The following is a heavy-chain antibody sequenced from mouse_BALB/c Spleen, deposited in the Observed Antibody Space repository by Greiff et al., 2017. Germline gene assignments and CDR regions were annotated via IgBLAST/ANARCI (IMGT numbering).Heavy chain of an antibody. J-gene: IGHJ4*01. CDR3: ARGGDSYRDEGGYYAMDY. CDR2: INPDSSTI. CDR1: GFDFSRYW. V-gene: IGHV4-1*02. Sequence: EVKLLESGGGLVQPGGSLKLSCAASGFDFSRYWMSWVRQAPGKGLEWIGEINPDSSTINYTPSLKDKFIISRDNAKNTLYLQMSKVRSEDTALYYCARGGDSYRDEGGYYAMDYWGQGTSVTVSS. D-gene: IGHD2-14*01.